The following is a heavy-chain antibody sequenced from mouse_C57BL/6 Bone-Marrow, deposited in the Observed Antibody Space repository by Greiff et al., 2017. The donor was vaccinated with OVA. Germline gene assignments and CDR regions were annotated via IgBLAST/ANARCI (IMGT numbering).Heavy chain of an antibody. Sequence: DVQLVESGGGLVKPGGSLKLSCAASGFTFSSYAMSWVRQTPEKRLEWVATISDGGSYTYYPDNVKGRFTISRDNAKNNLYLQMSHLKSEDTAMYYCARALIITTVVAPYFDVWGTGTTVTVSS. D-gene: IGHD1-1*01. J-gene: IGHJ1*03. V-gene: IGHV5-4*01. CDR3: ARALIITTVVAPYFDV. CDR1: GFTFSSYA. CDR2: ISDGGSYT.